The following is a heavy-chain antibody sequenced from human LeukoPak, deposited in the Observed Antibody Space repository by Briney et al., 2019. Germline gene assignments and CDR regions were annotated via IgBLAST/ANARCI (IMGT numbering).Heavy chain of an antibody. V-gene: IGHV4-34*01. CDR1: GGSFSGYY. J-gene: IGHJ4*02. D-gene: IGHD5-18*01. Sequence: SETLSLTCAVYGGSFSGYYWSLIRQPPGKGLEWIGEINHSGSTNYNPSIKSRVTISVDTSKNQFSLKLSSVTAADTAVYYCADRGYSYGGDFDYWGQGTLVTVSS. CDR3: ADRGYSYGGDFDY. CDR2: INHSGST.